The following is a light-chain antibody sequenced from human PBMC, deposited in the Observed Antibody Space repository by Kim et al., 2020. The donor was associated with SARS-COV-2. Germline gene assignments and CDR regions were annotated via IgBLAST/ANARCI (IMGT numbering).Light chain of an antibody. J-gene: IGKJ2*01. V-gene: IGKV1-39*01. CDR3: QQSYSTPPNS. Sequence: DIQLTQSPTSLSASVGDRVPFTCRANQLIANYLNLYQQKPGQAPKFLIFAASTLQSGVPSRFSGSGSGTDFTLTITSLQPEDFATYYCQQSYSTPPNSFGQGTKLDI. CDR2: AAS. CDR1: QLIANY.